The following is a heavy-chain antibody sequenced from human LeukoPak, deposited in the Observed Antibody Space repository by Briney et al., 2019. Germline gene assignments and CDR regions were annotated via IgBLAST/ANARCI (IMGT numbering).Heavy chain of an antibody. CDR1: GGSISSYH. V-gene: IGHV4-59*01. J-gene: IGHJ5*02. CDR3: ARMRGYSYDP. Sequence: SETLSLTCTVSGGSISSYHWSWIRQPPGKGLEWIGYIYYSGSTNYNPSLKSRVTISVDTSKNQFSLKLSSVTAADTAVYYCARMRGYSYDPWGQGILVTVSS. D-gene: IGHD5-18*01. CDR2: IYYSGST.